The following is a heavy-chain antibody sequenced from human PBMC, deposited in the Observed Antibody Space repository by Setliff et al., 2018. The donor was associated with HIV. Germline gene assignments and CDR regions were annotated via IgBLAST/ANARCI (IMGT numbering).Heavy chain of an antibody. CDR2: IYHSEST. CDR1: GYSISSGYY. V-gene: IGHV4-38-2*01. D-gene: IGHD3-3*01. CDR3: ARIFGDQGYYYGMDV. Sequence: SETLSLTCAVSGYSISSGYYWGWIRQPPGKGLEWIGSIYHSESTYYNPSLKSRVTISVDTSKNQSSLKLSSVTAADTAVYYCARIFGDQGYYYGMDVWGQGTTVTVSS. J-gene: IGHJ6*02.